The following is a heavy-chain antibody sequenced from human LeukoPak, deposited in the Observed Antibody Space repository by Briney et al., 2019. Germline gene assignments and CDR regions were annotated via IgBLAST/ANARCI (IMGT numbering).Heavy chain of an antibody. CDR1: GFTFSSYA. CDR2: IRGTGDST. CDR3: AIGQKRSHSTSTTDY. Sequence: PGGSLRLSCAASGFTFSSYAMSWVRQAPGKGLEWVSSIRGTGDSTYYADSVKGRFTISRDNSKNTLYLQMNRLRVEDTALCYCAIGQKRSHSTSTTDYWGQGTLVTVSS. V-gene: IGHV3-23*01. D-gene: IGHD2-2*01. J-gene: IGHJ4*02.